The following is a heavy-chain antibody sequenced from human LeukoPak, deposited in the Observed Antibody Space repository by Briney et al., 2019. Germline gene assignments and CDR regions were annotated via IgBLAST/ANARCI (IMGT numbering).Heavy chain of an antibody. Sequence: GASVKVSCKASGGTFSSYAIGWVRQAPGQGLEWMGRIIPIFGTANYAQKFQGRVTITTDEPTSTAYMELSSLRSEDTTVYYCARTYYYDSSGYHHLDYWGQGTLVTVSS. V-gene: IGHV1-69*05. CDR1: GGTFSSYA. CDR2: IIPIFGTA. D-gene: IGHD3-22*01. CDR3: ARTYYYDSSGYHHLDY. J-gene: IGHJ4*02.